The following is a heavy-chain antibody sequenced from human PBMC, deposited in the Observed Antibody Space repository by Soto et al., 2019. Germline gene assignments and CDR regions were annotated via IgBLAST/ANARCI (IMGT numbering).Heavy chain of an antibody. J-gene: IGHJ6*02. CDR2: IIPFYDKP. V-gene: IGHV1-69*06. D-gene: IGHD3-10*01. CDR3: ARGYRELFFSAMDV. Sequence: QVELVQSGIEVKNPGSSVKVSCKASGDTFSNYAINWVRQAPGQGLEWMGGIIPFYDKPNYAENFLGRVTISADKFTATAYLEVSSLRSEDTAVYFCARGYRELFFSAMDVWGRGTPVIVSS. CDR1: GDTFSNYA.